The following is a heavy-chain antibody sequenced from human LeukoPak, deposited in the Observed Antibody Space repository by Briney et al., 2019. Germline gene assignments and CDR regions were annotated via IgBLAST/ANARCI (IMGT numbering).Heavy chain of an antibody. Sequence: SETLSLTCTVSGGSISSHYWSWIRQPPGKGLEWIGYIYYSGSTDYNPSLKSRVTISVDTSKNQFSLKLSSVTAADTAVYYCARDPHPIAARLSFSGALSYWGQGTLVTVSS. CDR2: IYYSGST. J-gene: IGHJ4*02. D-gene: IGHD6-6*01. CDR1: GGSISSHY. CDR3: ARDPHPIAARLSFSGALSY. V-gene: IGHV4-59*11.